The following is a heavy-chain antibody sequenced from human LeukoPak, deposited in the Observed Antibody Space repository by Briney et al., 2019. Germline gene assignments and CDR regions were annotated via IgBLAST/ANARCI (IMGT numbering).Heavy chain of an antibody. J-gene: IGHJ3*02. CDR3: ARDRDEWELGAFDI. V-gene: IGHV3-48*04. CDR2: ISSSSSTI. Sequence: SGGSLRLSCAASGFTFSSYSMIWVRQAPGKGLEWVSYISSSSSTIYYADSVKGRFTISRDNAKNSLYLQMNSLRAEDTAVYYCARDRDEWELGAFDIWGQGTMVTVSS. D-gene: IGHD1-26*01. CDR1: GFTFSSYS.